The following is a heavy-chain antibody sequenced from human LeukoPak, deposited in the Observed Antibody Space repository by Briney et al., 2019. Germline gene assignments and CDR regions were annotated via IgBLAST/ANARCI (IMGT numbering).Heavy chain of an antibody. CDR2: INPNSGGT. CDR1: GYTFTGYY. D-gene: IGHD3-10*01. V-gene: IGHV1-2*04. J-gene: IGHJ4*02. Sequence: GSSVKLSCKASGYTFTGYYMHWVRQPPGQGLGWMGWINPNSGGTNYAQKFQGWVTMTRDTSISTDYMELSRLRSDDTAVYYCAREGGFGEFGLTSFRYDYWGQGTLVTVSS. CDR3: AREGGFGEFGLTSFRYDY.